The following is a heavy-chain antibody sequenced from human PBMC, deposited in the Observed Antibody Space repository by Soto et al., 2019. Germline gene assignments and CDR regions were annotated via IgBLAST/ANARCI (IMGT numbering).Heavy chain of an antibody. CDR2: IYWDDDK. J-gene: IGHJ6*02. CDR1: GFSLSTSGVG. D-gene: IGHD2-15*01. CDR3: AHMGYCSGGSCYSWYGHYYYYGMDV. V-gene: IGHV2-5*02. Sequence: SGPTLVNPTQTLTLTCTFSGFSLSTSGVGVGWIRQPPGEALEWLALIYWDDDKRYSPSLKSRLTITKDTSKNQVVLTMTNMDPVDTATYYCAHMGYCSGGSCYSWYGHYYYYGMDVWGQGTTVTVSS.